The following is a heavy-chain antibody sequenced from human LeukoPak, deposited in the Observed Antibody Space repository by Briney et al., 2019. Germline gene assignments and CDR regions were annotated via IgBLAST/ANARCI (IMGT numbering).Heavy chain of an antibody. Sequence: PGGSLRLSCAASGFTFSSYAMSWVRQAPGKGLEWVSAISGSGGSTYYADSVKGRFTISRDNSKNTLYLQMNSLRAEDTAVYYCARREYLSRTQTKPPPRRWDYYGMDVWGQGTTVTVSS. V-gene: IGHV3-23*01. CDR2: ISGSGGST. CDR1: GFTFSSYA. J-gene: IGHJ6*02. D-gene: IGHD2-2*01. CDR3: ARREYLSRTQTKPPPRRWDYYGMDV.